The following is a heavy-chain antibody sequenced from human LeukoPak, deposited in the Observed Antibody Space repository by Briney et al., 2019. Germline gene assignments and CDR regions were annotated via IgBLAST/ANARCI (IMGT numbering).Heavy chain of an antibody. CDR3: ARNHDYGDLRWFDP. V-gene: IGHV1-8*03. D-gene: IGHD4-17*01. Sequence: GASVKVSCKASGYTFTGYYMHWVRQAPGQGLEWMGWMNPNSGNTGYAQKFQGRVTITRNTSISTAYMELSSLRSEDTAVYYCARNHDYGDLRWFDPWGQGTLVTVSS. CDR2: MNPNSGNT. CDR1: GYTFTGYY. J-gene: IGHJ5*02.